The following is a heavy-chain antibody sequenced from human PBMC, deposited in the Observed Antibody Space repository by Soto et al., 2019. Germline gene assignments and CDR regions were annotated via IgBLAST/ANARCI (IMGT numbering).Heavy chain of an antibody. Sequence: QVQLVESGGGVVQPGGSLRLSCAPSGFIFSSYGMHWVRQAPGKGLEWVAVIRYDGSNKYYADSVKGRFTISRDNSKNTLYLQMNSLRAEDTAVYYCARVKQGSGGYESPFDYWGQGTLVTVSS. CDR2: IRYDGSNK. V-gene: IGHV3-33*01. CDR1: GFIFSSYG. CDR3: ARVKQGSGGYESPFDY. J-gene: IGHJ4*02. D-gene: IGHD5-12*01.